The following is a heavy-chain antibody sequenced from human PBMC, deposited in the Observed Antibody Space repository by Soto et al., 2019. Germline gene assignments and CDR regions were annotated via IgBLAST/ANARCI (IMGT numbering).Heavy chain of an antibody. CDR3: AIYHLELFRFDY. Sequence: RASVKVSCKAYDSSFTSHGISWVRQAPGQGLEWMGWISLYNGNTNYAQQFQGRVTMTTDTSTSTAYMELRGLRSDDTAMYFCAIYHLELFRFDYWGQGTLVTVSS. J-gene: IGHJ4*02. D-gene: IGHD2-2*01. V-gene: IGHV1-18*04. CDR2: ISLYNGNT. CDR1: DSSFTSHG.